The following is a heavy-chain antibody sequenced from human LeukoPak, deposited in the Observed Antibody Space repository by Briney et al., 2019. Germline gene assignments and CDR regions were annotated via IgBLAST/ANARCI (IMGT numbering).Heavy chain of an antibody. J-gene: IGHJ4*02. CDR3: ASATKIDY. V-gene: IGHV3-48*03. CDR2: SSSSGSTI. CDR1: GFTFSSYE. D-gene: IGHD5-12*01. Sequence: GGSLRLSCAASGFTFSSYEMNWVRQAPGKGLEWVSYSSSSGSTIYYADSVKGRFTISRDNAKNSLYLQMNSLRVEDTAVYYCASATKIDYWGQGTLVTVSS.